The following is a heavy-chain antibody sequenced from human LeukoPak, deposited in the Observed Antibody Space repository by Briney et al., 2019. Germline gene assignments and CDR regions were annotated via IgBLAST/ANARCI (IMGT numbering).Heavy chain of an antibody. V-gene: IGHV4-39*07. CDR3: ARGRYNSKTDFDY. CDR1: GGSFSSSDYC. J-gene: IGHJ4*02. Sequence: SETLSLTCTVSGGSFSSSDYCWGWIRQPPGKGLEWIGSIHSSGNIYYNPSLKSRVTISLATSNNQFSLRLFSVSAADTAVYYCARGRYNSKTDFDYWGQGTLVTVSS. D-gene: IGHD3-16*02. CDR2: IHSSGNI.